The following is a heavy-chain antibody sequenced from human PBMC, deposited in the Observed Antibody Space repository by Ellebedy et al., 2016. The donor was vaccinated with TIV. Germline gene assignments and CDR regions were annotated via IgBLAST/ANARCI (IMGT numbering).Heavy chain of an antibody. V-gene: IGHV1-3*01. Sequence: ASVKVSXXASGYTFTSYAMHWVRQAPGQRLEWMGWINAGNGNTKYSQKFQGRVTMTRDTSTSTVYMELSSLRSEDTAVYYCARGGGLLKATIDYWGQGTLVTVSS. CDR3: ARGGGLLKATIDY. D-gene: IGHD5-12*01. CDR1: GYTFTSYA. J-gene: IGHJ4*02. CDR2: INAGNGNT.